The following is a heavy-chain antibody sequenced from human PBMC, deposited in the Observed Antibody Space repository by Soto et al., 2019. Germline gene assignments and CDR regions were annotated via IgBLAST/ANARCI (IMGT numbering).Heavy chain of an antibody. Sequence: EVQLLESGGGLVQPGGSLRLSCLVSGLTSTRYSMDWVRQAPGRGPEWVANIKPDGNIKFYLDSVWGRFTISTDNAKKSLFWQMNGLRVDDTAVYHCVYDVGGYWGQGTPVTVSA. CDR1: GLTSTRYS. CDR2: IKPDGNIK. V-gene: IGHV3-7*05. CDR3: VYDVGGY. D-gene: IGHD2-8*01. J-gene: IGHJ1*01.